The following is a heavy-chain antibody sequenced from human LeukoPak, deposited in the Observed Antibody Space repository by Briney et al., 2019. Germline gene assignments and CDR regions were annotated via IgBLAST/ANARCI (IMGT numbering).Heavy chain of an antibody. J-gene: IGHJ4*02. CDR2: INQDGSEK. D-gene: IGHD2/OR15-2a*01. Sequence: GGSLRLSCAASGFTLNSYWISWVRQAPGKGLEWLATINQDGSEKYYVDSVKGRFTISRDNAKSSLYLQMNSLRAEDTAVYYCTTFYTRLTDYWGQGTLVTVSS. CDR1: GFTLNSYW. CDR3: TTFYTRLTDY. V-gene: IGHV3-7*05.